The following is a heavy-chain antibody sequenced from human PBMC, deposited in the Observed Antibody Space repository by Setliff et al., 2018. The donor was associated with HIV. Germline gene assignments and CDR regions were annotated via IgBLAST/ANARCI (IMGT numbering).Heavy chain of an antibody. V-gene: IGHV1-18*01. D-gene: IGHD4-17*01. J-gene: IGHJ4*02. Sequence: ASVKVSCKASGYTFTSYGASWVRQAPGHGLEWMGWISGYSGNTNYAQKLQGRVTMTTDTSTSTAYMELSSLRSDDTAVYYCARQDGTTVLSKDFDYWGQGTLVTVSS. CDR2: ISGYSGNT. CDR3: ARQDGTTVLSKDFDY. CDR1: GYTFTSYG.